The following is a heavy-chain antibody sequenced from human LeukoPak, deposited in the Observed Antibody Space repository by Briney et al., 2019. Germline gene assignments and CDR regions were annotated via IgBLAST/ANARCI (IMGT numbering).Heavy chain of an antibody. Sequence: PSETLSLTCAVYGGSFSGYYWSWIRQPPGKGLEWIGEINHSGNTNYNPSLKSRVTISIDTSKNQFSLNLSSVTAADTAVYFCARRLGSTVTTRHAFDIWGQGTMVTVSS. CDR3: ARRLGSTVTTRHAFDI. CDR2: INHSGNT. D-gene: IGHD4-17*01. CDR1: GGSFSGYY. J-gene: IGHJ3*02. V-gene: IGHV4-34*01.